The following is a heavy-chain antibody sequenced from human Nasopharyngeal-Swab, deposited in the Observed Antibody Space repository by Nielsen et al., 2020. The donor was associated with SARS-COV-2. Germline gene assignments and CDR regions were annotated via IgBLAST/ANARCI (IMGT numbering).Heavy chain of an antibody. CDR3: ARRAYCSGGSCYSPYYYYMDV. CDR2: IHPSDSYT. CDR1: GYSFTSDW. J-gene: IGHJ6*03. D-gene: IGHD2-15*01. V-gene: IGHV5-10-1*01. Sequence: GGSLRLACKGSGYSFTSDWSSGVRQMPGKGLERMGRIHPSDSYTNYNPSFHGHVTISAAKSISTAYLQWSSLKASATAMYYCARRAYCSGGSCYSPYYYYMDVWGKGTTVTVSS.